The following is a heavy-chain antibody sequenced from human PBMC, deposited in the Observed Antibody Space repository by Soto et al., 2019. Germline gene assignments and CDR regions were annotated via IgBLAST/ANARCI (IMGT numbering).Heavy chain of an antibody. J-gene: IGHJ5*02. CDR2: ISSSGSTI. D-gene: IGHD2-15*01. V-gene: IGHV3-11*01. CDR1: GFTFSDYY. Sequence: GGSLRLSCAASGFTFSDYYMSWIRQAPGKGLEWGSYISSSGSTIYYADSVKGRFTISRDNAKNSLYLQMNSLRAEDTAVYYCARDHVALPPNWFDPWGQGTLVTVSS. CDR3: ARDHVALPPNWFDP.